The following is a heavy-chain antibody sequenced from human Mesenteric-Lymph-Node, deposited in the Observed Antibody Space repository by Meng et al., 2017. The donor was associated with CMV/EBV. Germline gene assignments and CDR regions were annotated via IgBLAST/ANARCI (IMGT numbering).Heavy chain of an antibody. CDR1: RFTFSDYA. CDR3: ARHMYRYSNYAIDS. D-gene: IGHD4-11*01. CDR2: ISGSGATT. V-gene: IGHV3-23*01. Sequence: GESLKISCAASRFTFSDYAMSWVRQAPGKGLEWVSAISGSGATTIYADSMKGRFTISRDNSNNTLFLQMHGLSADDTAVYYCARHMYRYSNYAIDSWGQGTLVTVSS. J-gene: IGHJ4*02.